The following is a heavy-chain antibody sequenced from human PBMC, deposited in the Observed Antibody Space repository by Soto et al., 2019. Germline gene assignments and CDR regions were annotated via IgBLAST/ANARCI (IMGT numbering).Heavy chain of an antibody. CDR3: ARGLTGTRRHPGY. CDR2: IYHSGGT. CDR1: GGSFSGYY. J-gene: IGHJ4*02. V-gene: IGHV4-34*01. Sequence: PSDTLSLTCAVYGGSFSGYYWSWIRQPPGKGLEWIGEIYHSGGTNYNPSLKSRVTISVRSKNQFSLNLNSVTAADTAVYFCARGLTGTRRHPGYWGQGTLVTVSS. D-gene: IGHD1-7*01.